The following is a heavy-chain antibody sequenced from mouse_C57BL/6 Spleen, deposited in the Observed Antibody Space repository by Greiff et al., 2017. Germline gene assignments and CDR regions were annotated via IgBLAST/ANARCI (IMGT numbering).Heavy chain of an antibody. CDR3: ARYEDYDGDFDY. V-gene: IGHV3-6*01. CDR2: ISYDGSN. Sequence: EVKLQESGPGLVKPSQSLSLTCSVTGYSITSGYYWNWIRQFPGNKLEWMGYISYDGSNNYNPSLKNRISITRDTSKNQFFLKLNSVTTEDTATYYCARYEDYDGDFDYWGQGTTLTVSS. D-gene: IGHD2-4*01. J-gene: IGHJ2*01. CDR1: GYSITSGYY.